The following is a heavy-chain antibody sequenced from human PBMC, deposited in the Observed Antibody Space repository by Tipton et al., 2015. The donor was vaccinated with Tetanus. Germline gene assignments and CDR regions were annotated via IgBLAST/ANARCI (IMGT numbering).Heavy chain of an antibody. CDR3: VTVNSPNYYHYGMDV. V-gene: IGHV4-31*03. J-gene: IGHJ6*02. CDR1: GTSINTGGYL. CDR2: FYSTQRT. Sequence: TLSLTCTVSGTSINTGGYLWTWVRQHRGEGLEWIGYFYSTQRTSSNPSLKSRVTLSVDTSKNQFSLKLNSVTAADTAMYYCVTVNSPNYYHYGMDVWGQGTTVTVSS. D-gene: IGHD4-23*01.